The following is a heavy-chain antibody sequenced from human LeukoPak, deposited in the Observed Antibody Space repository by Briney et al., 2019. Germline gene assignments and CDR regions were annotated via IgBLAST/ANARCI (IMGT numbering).Heavy chain of an antibody. D-gene: IGHD6-19*01. V-gene: IGHV3-21*01. CDR2: ISSSSSYI. CDR3: ARAGAVAMEAFDI. CDR1: GFTFSSYS. J-gene: IGHJ3*02. Sequence: GGSLRLSCAAAGFTFSSYSMNWVRQAPGKGLEWVSSISSSSSYIYYADSVKGRSTISRDNAKNSLYLQMNSLRAEDTAVYYCARAGAVAMEAFDIWGQGTMVTVSS.